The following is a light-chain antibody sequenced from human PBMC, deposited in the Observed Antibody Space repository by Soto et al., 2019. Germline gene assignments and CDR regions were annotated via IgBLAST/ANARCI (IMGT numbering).Light chain of an antibody. J-gene: IGKJ2*01. CDR1: RIFASSY. CDR3: HHYDSSPPYT. Sequence: PVERATLSCRASRIFASSYLAWYQHKPGQAPRLLIYAASSRATGIPDRFIGSGSGTDFTLTISRLEPDDSAVYYCHHYDSSPPYTFGQGTKVDIK. V-gene: IGKV3-20*01. CDR2: AAS.